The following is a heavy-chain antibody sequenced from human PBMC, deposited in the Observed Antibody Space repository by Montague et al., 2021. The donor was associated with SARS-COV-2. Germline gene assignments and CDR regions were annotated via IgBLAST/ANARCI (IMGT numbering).Heavy chain of an antibody. D-gene: IGHD6-13*01. Sequence: SVKVSCKASGYNLNIYGISWVRQAPGQGLEWMGWISAYSGNPNYAQKLQGRVTMTTDTSTSTAYMELRSLRSDDTAVYYCARDRGDAAESVLDYWGQGTLVTVSS. CDR1: GYNLNIYG. CDR3: ARDRGDAAESVLDY. J-gene: IGHJ4*02. CDR2: ISAYSGNP. V-gene: IGHV1-18*01.